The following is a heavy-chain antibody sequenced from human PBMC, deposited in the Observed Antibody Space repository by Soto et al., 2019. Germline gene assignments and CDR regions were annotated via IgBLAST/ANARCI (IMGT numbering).Heavy chain of an antibody. J-gene: IGHJ6*02. V-gene: IGHV3-43*01. CDR2: ISWDGGST. CDR1: GGTSVDYS. Sequence: RHWNAASGGTSVDYSIHRISKATGKGLEWVSLISWDGGSTYYADSVKGRFTISRDNSKNSLYLQMNSLRTEDTALYYCAKAKVDIVATKAYYYGMDVWGQGTTVTVSS. D-gene: IGHD5-12*01. CDR3: AKAKVDIVATKAYYYGMDV.